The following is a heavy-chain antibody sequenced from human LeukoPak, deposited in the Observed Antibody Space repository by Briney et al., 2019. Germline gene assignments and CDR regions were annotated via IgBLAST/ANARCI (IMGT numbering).Heavy chain of an antibody. J-gene: IGHJ3*02. Sequence: SVKVSCKASGGTFSSYAISRVRQAPGQGLEWMGGIIPIFGTANYAQKFQGRVTITADESTSTAYMELSSLRSEDTAVYYCARDRGDFRTGDAFDIWGQGTMVTVSS. V-gene: IGHV1-69*01. D-gene: IGHD3/OR15-3a*01. CDR1: GGTFSSYA. CDR3: ARDRGDFRTGDAFDI. CDR2: IIPIFGTA.